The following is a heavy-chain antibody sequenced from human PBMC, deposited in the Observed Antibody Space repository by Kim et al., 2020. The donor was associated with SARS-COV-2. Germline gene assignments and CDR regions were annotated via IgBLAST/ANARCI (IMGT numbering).Heavy chain of an antibody. CDR2: ISYDGSNK. D-gene: IGHD4-17*01. V-gene: IGHV3-30*04. CDR3: ARAAGVTTLVWVDY. J-gene: IGHJ4*02. CDR1: GFTFSSYA. Sequence: GGSLRLSCAASGFTFSSYAMHWVRQAPGKGLEWVAVISYDGSNKYYADSVKGRFTISRDNSKNTLYLQMNSLRAEDTSVYYCARAAGVTTLVWVDYWGQG.